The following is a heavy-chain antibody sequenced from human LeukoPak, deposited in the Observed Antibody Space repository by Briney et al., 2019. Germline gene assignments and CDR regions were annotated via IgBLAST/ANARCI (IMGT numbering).Heavy chain of an antibody. CDR1: GFTFSSYA. V-gene: IGHV3-23*01. D-gene: IGHD5-12*01. Sequence: GRSLRLSCAASGFTFSSYAMSWVRQAPGKGLEWVSAIIDSGGSTYYADSVKGRFTISRDNSKNTLYLQMDSLRAEDTAVYYCAKDPTSGYDSYWGQGTLVTVSS. CDR2: IIDSGGST. J-gene: IGHJ4*02. CDR3: AKDPTSGYDSY.